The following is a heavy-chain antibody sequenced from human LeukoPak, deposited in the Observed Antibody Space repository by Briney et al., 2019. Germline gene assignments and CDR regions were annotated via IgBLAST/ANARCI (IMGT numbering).Heavy chain of an antibody. CDR3: ARCYYDSSGYYWPIDY. Sequence: GGSLRLSCAASGFTFSSYWMHWVRQAPGKGLVWVSRINSDGSSTSYADSVKGRFTISRDNAKNTLYLQMNSLRAEDTAVYYCARCYYDSSGYYWPIDYWGQGTLVTDSS. CDR2: INSDGSST. D-gene: IGHD3-22*01. J-gene: IGHJ4*02. CDR1: GFTFSSYW. V-gene: IGHV3-74*01.